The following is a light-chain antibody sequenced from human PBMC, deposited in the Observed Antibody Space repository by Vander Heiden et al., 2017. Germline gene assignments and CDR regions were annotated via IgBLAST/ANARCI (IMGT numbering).Light chain of an antibody. V-gene: IGKV1-5*03. Sequence: DIQMTQSPSTLSASVGDRVTITCRASQSVSSWLAWYQQKPGKAPNLLIYKASSLESGVPSRFSGSGSGTEFTLTISSLQPEDFATYYCQQENSYSWTFGQGTKVEI. CDR3: QQENSYSWT. CDR2: KAS. CDR1: QSVSSW. J-gene: IGKJ1*01.